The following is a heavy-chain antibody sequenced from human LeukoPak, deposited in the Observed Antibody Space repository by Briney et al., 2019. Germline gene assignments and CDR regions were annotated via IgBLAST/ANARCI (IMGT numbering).Heavy chain of an antibody. V-gene: IGHV3-21*01. Sequence: GGSLRLSCAAPGFTFSSYSMNWVRQAPGKGLEWVSSISSSSSYIYYADSVKGRFTISRDNAKNSLYLQMNSLRAEDTAVYYCAGETRNGYSFDYWGQGTLVTVS. J-gene: IGHJ4*02. CDR3: AGETRNGYSFDY. CDR2: ISSSSSYI. CDR1: GFTFSSYS. D-gene: IGHD3-22*01.